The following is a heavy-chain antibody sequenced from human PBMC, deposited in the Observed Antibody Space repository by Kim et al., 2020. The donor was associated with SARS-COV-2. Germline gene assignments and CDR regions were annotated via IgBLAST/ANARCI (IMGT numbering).Heavy chain of an antibody. Sequence: YAQGFTGRFVFSLDTSVSTAYLQISSLKAEDTAVYYCARDHGFGETWFDPWGQGTLVTVSS. J-gene: IGHJ5*02. CDR3: ARDHGFGETWFDP. V-gene: IGHV7-4-1*02. D-gene: IGHD3-10*01.